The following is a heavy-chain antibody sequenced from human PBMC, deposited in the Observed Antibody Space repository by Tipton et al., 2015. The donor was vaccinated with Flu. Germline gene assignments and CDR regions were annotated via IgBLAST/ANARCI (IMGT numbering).Heavy chain of an antibody. D-gene: IGHD6-13*01. V-gene: IGHV4-38-2*02. CDR1: GYSISSGYY. CDR3: ARGIYVSSSWYVGRGDPNKNDY. J-gene: IGHJ4*02. Sequence: TLSLTCIVSGYSISSGYYWGWIRQPPGKGLEWIGSRYHSGSTYYNPSLKSRVTISVDTSKNQFSLKLSSVTAADTAVYYCARGIYVSSSWYVGRGDPNKNDYWGQGTLVTVSS. CDR2: RYHSGST.